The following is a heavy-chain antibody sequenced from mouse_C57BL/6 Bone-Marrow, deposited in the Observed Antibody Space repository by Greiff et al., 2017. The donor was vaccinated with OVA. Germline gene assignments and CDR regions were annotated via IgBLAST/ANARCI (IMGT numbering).Heavy chain of an antibody. CDR2: IDPETGGT. D-gene: IGHD2-4*01. CDR1: GYTFTDYE. J-gene: IGHJ3*01. Sequence: QVQLQQSGAELVRPGASVTLSCKASGYTFTDYEMHWVKQTPVHGLEWIGAIDPETGGTAYNQKFKGKAILTADKSSSTAYMELRSLTSEDSAVYYCTRYYYDYDVFAYWGQGTLVTVSA. V-gene: IGHV1-15*01. CDR3: TRYYYDYDVFAY.